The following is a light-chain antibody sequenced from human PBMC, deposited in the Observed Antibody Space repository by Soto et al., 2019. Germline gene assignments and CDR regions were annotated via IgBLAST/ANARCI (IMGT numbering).Light chain of an antibody. CDR1: SSNIGAGYD. CDR2: GNS. V-gene: IGLV1-40*01. CDR3: QSYDSSLSALV. Sequence: QLVLTQPPSVSGAPGQRVTISCAGSSSNIGAGYDVHWYQQLPGTAPKLLIYGNSNRPSGVPDRFSGSKSGTSASLAITGLQAADEADYYCQSYDSSLSALVFGGGTKLTVL. J-gene: IGLJ2*01.